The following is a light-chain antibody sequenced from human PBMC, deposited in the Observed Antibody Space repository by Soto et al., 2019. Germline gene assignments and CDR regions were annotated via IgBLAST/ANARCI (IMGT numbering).Light chain of an antibody. CDR3: QQYNNWPIT. V-gene: IGKV3-15*01. CDR1: QSVSSN. CDR2: GAS. J-gene: IGKJ5*01. Sequence: IVMTQSQPTMCVSPGERATLSCRASQSVSSNLAWYQQKPGQAPRLLIYGASTRATGIPARFSGGGSGTELTLTISSLQSEDFAVYYCQQYNNWPITFGQGT.